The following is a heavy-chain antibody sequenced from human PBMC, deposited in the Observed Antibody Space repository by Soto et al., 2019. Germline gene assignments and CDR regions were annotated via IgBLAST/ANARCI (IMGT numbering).Heavy chain of an antibody. CDR1: GYTFTSYY. CDR2: INPSSGST. CDR3: ARDQGSLDYYYYMDV. D-gene: IGHD3-16*02. Sequence: GASVKVSCKASGYTFTSYYIHWVRQAPGQGLEWMGIINPSSGSTSYAQKFQGRVTMTRDTSTSTVYMELSSLRSEDTAVYYCARDQGSLDYYYYMDVWGKGTTVTVSS. J-gene: IGHJ6*03. V-gene: IGHV1-46*03.